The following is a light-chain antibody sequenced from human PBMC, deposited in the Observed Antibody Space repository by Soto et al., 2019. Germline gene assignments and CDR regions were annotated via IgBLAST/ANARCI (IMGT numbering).Light chain of an antibody. V-gene: IGKV3-15*01. CDR1: QSVRSN. CDR2: GAS. CDR3: QQYGSSGT. J-gene: IGKJ1*01. Sequence: EIVMTQSPATLSVSPGERVTLSCRASQSVRSNLAWYQQKPGQAPRLLIYGASTRATGLPARFSGSGSGTDFTLTISRLEPEDFAVYYCQQYGSSGTFGQGTKVDI.